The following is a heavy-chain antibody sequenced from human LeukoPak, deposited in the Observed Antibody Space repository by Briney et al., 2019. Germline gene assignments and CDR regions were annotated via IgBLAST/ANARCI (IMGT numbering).Heavy chain of an antibody. D-gene: IGHD6-19*01. CDR1: GDPLNDNLYY. V-gene: IGHV4-39*07. J-gene: IGHJ4*02. CDR2: FYSSGST. CDR3: VRDGRFDSACFDS. Sequence: SETLSLTCNVSGDPLNDNLYYWGWIRQSPGKGLEWIGAFYSSGSTSSHSSLKSRVTISVDTSKTQLSLKLDSVTDTDTAVYYCVRDGRFDSACFDSWGPGILVTVSS.